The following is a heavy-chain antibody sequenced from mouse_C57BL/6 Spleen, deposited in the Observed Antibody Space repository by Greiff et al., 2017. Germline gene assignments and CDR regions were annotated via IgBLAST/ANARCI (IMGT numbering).Heavy chain of an antibody. CDR2: ISDGGSYT. Sequence: EVHLVESGGGLVKPGGSLKLSCAASGFTFSSYAMSWVRQTPEKRLEWVATISDGGSYTYYPDNVKGRFTISRDNAKNNLYLQMSHLKSEDTAMYYCARDSGSSFWYYFDYWGQGTTLTVSS. J-gene: IGHJ2*01. V-gene: IGHV5-4*01. D-gene: IGHD1-1*01. CDR1: GFTFSSYA. CDR3: ARDSGSSFWYYFDY.